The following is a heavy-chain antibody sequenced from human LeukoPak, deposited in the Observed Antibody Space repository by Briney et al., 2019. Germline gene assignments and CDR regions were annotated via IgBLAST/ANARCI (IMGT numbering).Heavy chain of an antibody. V-gene: IGHV3-74*01. D-gene: IGHD1-26*01. CDR2: IASDGST. Sequence: GGSLRLSCAASGFTFSSYWMHWVRHAPGKGLVRVSRIASDGSTVYADSVKGRFTISRDNAKDTVYLQMNSLRVEDTAVYYCIGSGGWPGYWGQGTLVTVSS. J-gene: IGHJ4*02. CDR1: GFTFSSYW. CDR3: IGSGGWPGY.